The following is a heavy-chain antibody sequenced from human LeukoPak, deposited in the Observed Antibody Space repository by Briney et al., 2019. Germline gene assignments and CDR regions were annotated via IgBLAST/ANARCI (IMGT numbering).Heavy chain of an antibody. CDR1: GFSFRDFW. D-gene: IGHD5-12*01. J-gene: IGHJ4*02. CDR2: INQGGSLN. CDR3: ARFGYSGWNLEY. Sequence: GGSLRLSCAASGFSFRDFWMSWVRQSPGKGLEWVASINQGGSLNYYVDSVKGRLTISRDDAKSSLYVRMDSLRDEDTAVYYCARFGYSGWNLEYWGQGTLVTVSS. V-gene: IGHV3-7*01.